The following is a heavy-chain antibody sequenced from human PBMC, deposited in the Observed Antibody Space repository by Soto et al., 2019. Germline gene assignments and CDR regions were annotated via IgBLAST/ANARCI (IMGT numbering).Heavy chain of an antibody. Sequence: SETLSLTCTVSGGSISSGGYYWSWIRQHPGKGLEWIGYIYYSGSTYYNPSLKSRVTISVDTSKNQFSLKLSLVTAADTAVYYCARLTDLAFYYYYMDVWGKGTTVTVSS. J-gene: IGHJ6*03. CDR1: GGSISSGGYY. D-gene: IGHD2-15*01. CDR3: ARLTDLAFYYYYMDV. V-gene: IGHV4-31*03. CDR2: IYYSGST.